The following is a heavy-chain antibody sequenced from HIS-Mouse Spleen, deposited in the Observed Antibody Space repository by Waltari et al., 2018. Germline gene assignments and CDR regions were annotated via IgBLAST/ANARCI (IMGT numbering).Heavy chain of an antibody. CDR3: ARGAVAGDAFDI. CDR2: ISYDGSNK. V-gene: IGHV3-30*04. J-gene: IGHJ3*02. CDR1: GFNFSSYA. Sequence: QVQLVESGGGVVQPGRSLRLACAASGFNFSSYAMHWVRQAPGKGLEWVAVISYDGSNKYYADSVKGRFTISRDNSKNTLYLQMNSLRAEDTAVYYCARGAVAGDAFDIWGQGTMVTVSS. D-gene: IGHD6-19*01.